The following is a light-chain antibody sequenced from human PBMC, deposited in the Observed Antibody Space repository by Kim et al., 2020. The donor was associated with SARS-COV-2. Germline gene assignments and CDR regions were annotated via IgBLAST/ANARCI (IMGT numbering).Light chain of an antibody. V-gene: IGLV2-14*03. CDR1: SSDVGAYNY. CDR2: DVS. CDR3: SSYTSSSTLV. Sequence: GQSITISCTGTSSDVGAYNYASWYQLHPGKAPKLMIYDVSNRPSGVYNRFSGSKSGNTASLTISGLQAEDEADYYCSSYTSSSTLVFGGGTQLTVL. J-gene: IGLJ2*01.